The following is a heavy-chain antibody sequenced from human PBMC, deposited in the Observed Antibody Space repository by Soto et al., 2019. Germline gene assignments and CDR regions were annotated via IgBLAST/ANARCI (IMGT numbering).Heavy chain of an antibody. V-gene: IGHV2-5*02. CDR1: GFSLSTSGVG. J-gene: IGHJ4*02. Sequence: QITLKESGPTLVKPTQTLTLTCTFSGFSLSTSGVGVGWIRQPPGKALEWLALIYWDDDKRYSPSLKSRLTITKDTSKNQVVLTMTNMDPVDTATYYCAHRTDIVATIWGGSFDYWGQGTLVTVSS. CDR2: IYWDDDK. CDR3: AHRTDIVATIWGGSFDY. D-gene: IGHD5-12*01.